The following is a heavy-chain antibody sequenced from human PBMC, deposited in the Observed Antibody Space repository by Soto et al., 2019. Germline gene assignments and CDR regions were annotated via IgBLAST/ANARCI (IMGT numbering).Heavy chain of an antibody. CDR1: GGTFSSYA. Sequence: QVQLVQSGAEVKKPGSSVKVSCKASGGTFSSYAISWVRQAPGQGLEWMGGIIPIFGTANYAQKFQGRVTLTADESTSEAYRELSSLRAEDTAVYYCAIERGYCSGGSCYYSYVMDVWGQGTTVTVSS. CDR2: IIPIFGTA. J-gene: IGHJ6*02. V-gene: IGHV1-69*01. D-gene: IGHD2-15*01. CDR3: AIERGYCSGGSCYYSYVMDV.